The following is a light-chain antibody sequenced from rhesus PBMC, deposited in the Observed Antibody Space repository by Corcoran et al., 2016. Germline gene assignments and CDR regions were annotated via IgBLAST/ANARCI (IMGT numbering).Light chain of an antibody. CDR3: SSSASWSTYI. V-gene: IGLV2-13*03. CDR2: EVS. Sequence: QAAPTQAHAVAGYPGKSVTISCTGTSSDIGGYNRVSWYQQHPGKAPKLIIYEVSKRPSGVSDRISGSKSGNTASLTISGLQAEDEADYYCSSSASWSTYIFGVGTRLTVL. CDR1: SSDIGGYNR. J-gene: IGLJ1*01.